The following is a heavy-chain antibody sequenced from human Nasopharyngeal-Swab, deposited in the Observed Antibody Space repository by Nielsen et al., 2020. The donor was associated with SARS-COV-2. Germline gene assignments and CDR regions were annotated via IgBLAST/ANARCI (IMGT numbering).Heavy chain of an antibody. V-gene: IGHV3-21*01. Sequence: GGSLRLSCAASGFTFSSYSMNWVRQAPGKGLEWVSSISSSSSYIYYADSVKGRFTISRDNAKNSLYLQMNSLRAEDTAVYYCARSGELRFLEWLNTRPDYWGQGTLVTVPS. D-gene: IGHD3-3*01. CDR3: ARSGELRFLEWLNTRPDY. CDR1: GFTFSSYS. J-gene: IGHJ4*02. CDR2: ISSSSSYI.